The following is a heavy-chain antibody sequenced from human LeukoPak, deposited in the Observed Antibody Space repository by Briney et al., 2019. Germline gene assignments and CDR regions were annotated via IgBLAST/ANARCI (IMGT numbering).Heavy chain of an antibody. CDR2: IISDGSMT. CDR1: GFTLSNHW. CDR3: ARDVLPGSSWYYFDY. Sequence: PGGSLRLSCAASGFTLSNHWMHWVRQAPGKGLVWVSRIISDGSMTNYADSVKGRFTISRDNSKNTLYLQMNSLRAEDTAVYYCARDVLPGSSWYYFDYWGQGTLVTVSS. D-gene: IGHD6-13*01. V-gene: IGHV3-74*01. J-gene: IGHJ4*02.